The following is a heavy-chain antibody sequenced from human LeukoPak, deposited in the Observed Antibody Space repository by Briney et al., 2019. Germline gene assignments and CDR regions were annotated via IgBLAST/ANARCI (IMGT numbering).Heavy chain of an antibody. CDR2: ISGSGGST. V-gene: IGHV3-23*01. CDR1: GFTFSSYG. Sequence: PGGSLRLSCAASGFTFSSYGMSWVRQAPGKGLEWVSAISGSGGSTYYADSVKGRFTISRDNSKNTLYLQMSSLRAEDTAVYYCAKDLWYYYDSSGYLDAFDIWGQGTMVTVSS. J-gene: IGHJ3*02. CDR3: AKDLWYYYDSSGYLDAFDI. D-gene: IGHD3-22*01.